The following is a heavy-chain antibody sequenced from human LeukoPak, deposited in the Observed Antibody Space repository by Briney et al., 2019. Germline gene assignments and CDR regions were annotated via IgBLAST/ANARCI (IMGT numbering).Heavy chain of an antibody. V-gene: IGHV3-20*04. D-gene: IGHD5-18*01. Sequence: GGSLRLSCAASGFTFDDYGMSWVRQAPGKGLEWVSGINWNGGSTGYADSVKRRFTISRDNAKNSLYLQMNSLRAEDTALYYCARGSSESDTQLWLCFDIWGQGTMVTVSS. CDR2: INWNGGST. CDR3: ARGSSESDTQLWLCFDI. CDR1: GFTFDDYG. J-gene: IGHJ3*02.